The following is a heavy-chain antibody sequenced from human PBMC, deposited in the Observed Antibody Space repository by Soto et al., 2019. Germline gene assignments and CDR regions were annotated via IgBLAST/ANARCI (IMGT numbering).Heavy chain of an antibody. CDR2: IYYSGST. J-gene: IGHJ5*02. V-gene: IGHV4-31*03. CDR3: ERSALNKKAINWFDP. D-gene: IGHD5-18*01. CDR1: GGSISSGGYY. Sequence: PSETLSLTCTVSGGSISSGGYYWSWIRQHPGKGLEWIGYIYYSGSTYYNPSLKSRVTISVDTSKNQFSLKLSSVTAADTAVYYCERSALNKKAINWFDPWGQGTLVTVSS.